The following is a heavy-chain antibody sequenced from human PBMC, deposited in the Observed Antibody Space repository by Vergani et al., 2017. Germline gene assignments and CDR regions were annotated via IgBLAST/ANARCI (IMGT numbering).Heavy chain of an antibody. CDR2: INHSGST. D-gene: IGHD3-9*01. Sequence: QVQLQQWGAGLLKPSETLSLTCAVYGGSFSGYYWSWIRQPPGKGLEWIGEINHSGSTNYNPSLKSRVTISVDTSKNQFSLKLSSVTAADTAVYYCARDLLPLLTAPPFDYWGQGTLVTVSS. CDR3: ARDLLPLLTAPPFDY. J-gene: IGHJ4*02. CDR1: GGSFSGYY. V-gene: IGHV4-34*01.